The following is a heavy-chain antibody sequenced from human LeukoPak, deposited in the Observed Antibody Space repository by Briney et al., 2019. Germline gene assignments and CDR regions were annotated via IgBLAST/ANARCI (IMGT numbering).Heavy chain of an antibody. CDR3: ATDLFCSGGNCNTDYYFDFDV. CDR1: GYILTQLS. Sequence: ASVKVSCKVSGYILTQLSMHWVRQAPGKGLEWMEGFDPEDGETTYAQKFQDRVTMTEDPSTDTAYMELSSLRPEDTAVYYCATDLFCSGGNCNTDYYFDFDVWGQGTTVTVSS. J-gene: IGHJ6*02. D-gene: IGHD2-15*01. CDR2: FDPEDGET. V-gene: IGHV1-24*01.